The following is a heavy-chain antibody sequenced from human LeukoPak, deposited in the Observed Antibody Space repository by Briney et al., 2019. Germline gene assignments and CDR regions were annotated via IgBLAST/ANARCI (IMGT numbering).Heavy chain of an antibody. CDR3: ARNAYYSADY. J-gene: IGHJ4*02. V-gene: IGHV4-4*02. Sequence: PSGTLSLTCDVSGGSLTDGYWWSWVRQSPGKGLEWIAEIHHSGSSNYNPSLKSRVTISVDKSKNQFSVVLTPVTAADTAVYYCARNAYYSADYWGQGTLVTVSS. D-gene: IGHD2/OR15-2a*01. CDR2: IHHSGSS. CDR1: GGSLTDGYW.